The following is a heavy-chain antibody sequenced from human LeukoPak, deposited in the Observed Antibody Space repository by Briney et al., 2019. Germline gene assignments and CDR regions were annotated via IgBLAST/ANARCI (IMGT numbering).Heavy chain of an antibody. CDR2: IYHSGSA. J-gene: IGHJ5*02. V-gene: IGHV4-38-2*02. Sequence: SETLSLTCGVSGYSISSGYQWAWIRQSPGKGLEWIGSIYHSGSAHYNLSLKSRVTISVETSKNQFSLNMYSVTAADTAVYYCARDPRWLTPDCTSTSCYENYFDPWGQGTLVTVSS. CDR1: GYSISSGYQ. D-gene: IGHD2-2*01. CDR3: ARDPRWLTPDCTSTSCYENYFDP.